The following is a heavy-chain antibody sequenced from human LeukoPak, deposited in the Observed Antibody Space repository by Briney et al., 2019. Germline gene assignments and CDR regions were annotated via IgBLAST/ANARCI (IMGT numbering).Heavy chain of an antibody. V-gene: IGHV4-4*02. CDR2: IYHSGST. CDR1: GGSISSSNW. CDR3: ARVINWNYLDY. D-gene: IGHD1-20*01. J-gene: IGHJ4*02. Sequence: PSGTLSLTCAVSGGSISSSNWWSWVRQPPGKGLEWIGSIYHSGSTYYNPSLKSRVTISVDTSKNQFSLKLSSVTAADTAVYYCARVINWNYLDYWGQGTLVTVSS.